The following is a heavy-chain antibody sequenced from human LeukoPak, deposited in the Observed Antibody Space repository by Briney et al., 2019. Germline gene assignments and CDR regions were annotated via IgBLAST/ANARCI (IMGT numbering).Heavy chain of an antibody. Sequence: SETLSLTCAVPGGSISSGGYSWRWIRQPPGKGLEWIGYIYHSGSTYYNPSLKSRVTISVDRSKSQFSLKLSSVTAADTAVYYCARVDRYYYYGMDVWGQGTTVTVSS. CDR3: ARVDRYYYYGMDV. D-gene: IGHD3/OR15-3a*01. CDR1: GGSISSGGYS. J-gene: IGHJ6*02. V-gene: IGHV4-30-2*01. CDR2: IYHSGST.